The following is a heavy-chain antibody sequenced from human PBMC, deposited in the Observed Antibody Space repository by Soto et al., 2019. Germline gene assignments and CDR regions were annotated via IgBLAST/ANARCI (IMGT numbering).Heavy chain of an antibody. CDR1: GFNFSRSW. J-gene: IGHJ4*02. Sequence: PVGSLRLSCEASGFNFSRSWMSCVRQAPGKGLEWVANMKEDGSEKYYADSVRGRFTISRDNAKNSVHLQMNSLRVEDTAVYYCATAFYTDYWGQAALVTGSS. CDR3: ATAFYTDY. CDR2: MKEDGSEK. V-gene: IGHV3-7*01. D-gene: IGHD3-16*01.